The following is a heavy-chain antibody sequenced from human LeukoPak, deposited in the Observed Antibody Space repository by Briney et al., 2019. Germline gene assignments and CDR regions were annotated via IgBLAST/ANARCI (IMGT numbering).Heavy chain of an antibody. CDR3: ARGYVLRYFDWLPYDAFDI. CDR2: ISSSGSTI. CDR1: GFTFSSYE. Sequence: GGSLRLSCAASGFTFSSYEMNWVRQAPGKGLEWVSYISSSGSTIYYADSVKGRFTISRDNAKNSLYLQMNSLRAEDTAVYYCARGYVLRYFDWLPYDAFDIWGQGTMVTVPS. V-gene: IGHV3-48*03. D-gene: IGHD3-9*01. J-gene: IGHJ3*02.